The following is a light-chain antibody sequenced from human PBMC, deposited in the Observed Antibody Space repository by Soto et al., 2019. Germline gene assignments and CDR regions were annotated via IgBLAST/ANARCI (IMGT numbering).Light chain of an antibody. CDR1: QSVSSSY. Sequence: EIVLTQSPGTLSLSPGERATLSCRASQSVSSSYLAWYQQKPGQAPRLLIYGVSSRATGIPDRFSGSESGTDFTLTISRLEPEDFAVYYCQHSVPSSFTFGPGTKVEI. V-gene: IGKV3-20*01. CDR2: GVS. J-gene: IGKJ3*01. CDR3: QHSVPSSFT.